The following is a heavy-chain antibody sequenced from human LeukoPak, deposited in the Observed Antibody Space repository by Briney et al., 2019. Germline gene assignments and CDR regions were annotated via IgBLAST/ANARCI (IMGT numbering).Heavy chain of an antibody. J-gene: IGHJ4*02. CDR2: IRYDGSSK. V-gene: IGHV3-30*02. D-gene: IGHD1-26*01. CDR1: GFTFSSYG. Sequence: GGSLRLSSATSGFTFSSYGMHWVRQAPGKGLEWVAFIRYDGSSKYYADSVKGRFTISRDNSKNTLYLQMSSLRAEDTAVYYCARVESGYSDYWGQGTLVTVSS. CDR3: ARVESGYSDY.